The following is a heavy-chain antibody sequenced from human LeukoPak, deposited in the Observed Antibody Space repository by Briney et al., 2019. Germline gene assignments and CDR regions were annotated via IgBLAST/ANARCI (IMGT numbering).Heavy chain of an antibody. CDR3: ARMYYYDRNGLNWFDP. Sequence: GASVKVSCKASGYTFTTYAISWVRQAPGQGLEWMGWMNPNSGNTGYAQKFQGRVTMTRNTSISTAYMELSSLRSEDTAVYYCARMYYYDRNGLNWFDPWGQGTLVTVSS. J-gene: IGHJ5*02. D-gene: IGHD3-22*01. CDR2: MNPNSGNT. V-gene: IGHV1-8*02. CDR1: GYTFTTYA.